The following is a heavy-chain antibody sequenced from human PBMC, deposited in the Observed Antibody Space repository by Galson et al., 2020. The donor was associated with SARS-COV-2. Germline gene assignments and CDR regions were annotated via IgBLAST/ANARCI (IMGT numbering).Heavy chain of an antibody. V-gene: IGHV4-4*07. J-gene: IGHJ4*02. CDR2: IFSSGST. D-gene: IGHD6-19*01. Sequence: SETLSLTCSVSGGSINRYYWSWIRQPAGKGLDWIGHIFSSGSTNYNPSLKSRVTMSVDTSKNQFSLTLRSVTAADTAVYFCARGNVGDPRGWHEVFFDYWGQGTRVTVSS. CDR3: ARGNVGDPRGWHEVFFDY. CDR1: GGSINRYY.